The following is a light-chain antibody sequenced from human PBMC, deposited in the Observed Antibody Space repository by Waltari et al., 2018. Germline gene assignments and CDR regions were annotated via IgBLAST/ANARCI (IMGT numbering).Light chain of an antibody. CDR1: QTVLNSFNNKNC. V-gene: IGKV4-1*01. J-gene: IGKJ4*01. CDR3: QQYNTAPLT. Sequence: DIVMTQSPDSLAVPLGERATLNCKSSQTVLNSFNNKNCLAGYQQKPGQPPKLLIYWTSTRESGVPDRFSGSGSGTDFTLTISSLQAEDVAVYYCQQYNTAPLTFGGGTKVEIK. CDR2: WTS.